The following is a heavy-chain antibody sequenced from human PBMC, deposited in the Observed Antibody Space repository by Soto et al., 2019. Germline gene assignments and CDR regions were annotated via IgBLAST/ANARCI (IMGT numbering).Heavy chain of an antibody. D-gene: IGHD3-22*01. CDR1: GYTFTSYD. CDR2: MNPNSGNT. Sequence: ASVKVSCKASGYTFTSYDINWVRQATGQGLEWMGWMNPNSGNTGYAQKFQGRVTMTRNTSISPAYMELSSLRSEDTAVYYCASTTYYYDSSGYSSRAFDIWGQGTMVTVSS. CDR3: ASTTYYYDSSGYSSRAFDI. V-gene: IGHV1-8*01. J-gene: IGHJ3*02.